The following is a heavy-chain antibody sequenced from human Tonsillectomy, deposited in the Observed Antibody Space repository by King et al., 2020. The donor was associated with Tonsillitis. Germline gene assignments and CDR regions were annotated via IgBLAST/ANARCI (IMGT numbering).Heavy chain of an antibody. J-gene: IGHJ5*02. CDR2: INFSGAT. CDR1: GDSINSGSYS. Sequence: VQLQESGPGLVKPSQTLTLTCAVSGDSINSGSYSWSWIRQPPGKGLEWIGYINFSGATYYSPSLERRMTISLDTSKNQFSLRLTSVTAADTAMNYCARXADYGANWIDPWGXXALVTVSS. D-gene: IGHD4-17*01. V-gene: IGHV4-30-4*07. CDR3: ARXADYGANWIDP.